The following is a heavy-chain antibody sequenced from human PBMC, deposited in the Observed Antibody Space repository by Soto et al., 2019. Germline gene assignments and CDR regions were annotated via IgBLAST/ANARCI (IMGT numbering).Heavy chain of an antibody. D-gene: IGHD1-1*01. V-gene: IGHV3-30-3*01. CDR1: GFTFDTYG. CDR3: ARVNPGNNLYYFNGLDV. Sequence: LRLSCAASGFTFDTYGIHWVRQAPGKGLEWVALISYEGSNKYYSDSVKGRFTISRDNSKSTLFLHMNSLRVEDTGVYYCARVNPGNNLYYFNGLDVWGQGTSVTVSS. J-gene: IGHJ6*02. CDR2: ISYEGSNK.